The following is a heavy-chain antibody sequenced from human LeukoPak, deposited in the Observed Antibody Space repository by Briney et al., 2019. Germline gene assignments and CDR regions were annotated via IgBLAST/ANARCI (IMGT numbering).Heavy chain of an antibody. J-gene: IGHJ5*02. CDR2: TYYRSTWYN. D-gene: IGHD2-2*01. CDR1: GDSFSSNSVT. CDR3: ARRLTQYDCFDP. V-gene: IGHV6-1*01. Sequence: SQTLSLTCAFSGDSFSSNSVTWNWIRQSPSRGLKWLGRTYYRSTWYNDYAVSVRGRITVNPDTSKSQFSLHLNSVTPEDTAVYYCARRLTQYDCFDPWGQGIPVTVSS.